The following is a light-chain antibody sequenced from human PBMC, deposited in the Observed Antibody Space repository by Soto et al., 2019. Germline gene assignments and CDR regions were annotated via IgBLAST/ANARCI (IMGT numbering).Light chain of an antibody. Sequence: DIQMTQSPSTLSASVGDRVTITCRASQSISSWLAWYQQKPGKAPKLLIYDASSLESGVPSRFSGSGSGTEFTLTISSLLPDDYATYYCQQSNSYLYTFGQGTTLEIK. CDR3: QQSNSYLYT. CDR1: QSISSW. CDR2: DAS. J-gene: IGKJ2*01. V-gene: IGKV1-5*01.